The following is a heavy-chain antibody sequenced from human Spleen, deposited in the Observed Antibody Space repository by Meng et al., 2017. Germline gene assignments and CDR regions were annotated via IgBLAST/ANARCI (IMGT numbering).Heavy chain of an antibody. CDR1: GFTVSSNY. CDR3: ATTTTSSPYYYYYGMDV. J-gene: IGHJ6*02. Sequence: GESLKISCAASGFTVSSNYMTWVRQAPGKGLEWVSLIYSGGSTYYADSVKGRFTISRDNSNNTLDLQMSSMRAEDTAVYYCATTTTSSPYYYYYGMDVWGQGTTVTVSS. D-gene: IGHD6-6*01. CDR2: IYSGGST. V-gene: IGHV3-53*01.